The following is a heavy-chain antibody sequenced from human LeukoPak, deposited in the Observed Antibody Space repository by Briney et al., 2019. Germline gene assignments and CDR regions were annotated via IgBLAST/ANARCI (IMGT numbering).Heavy chain of an antibody. Sequence: SETLSLTCTVSGGSISSYYWSWIRQPPGKGLEWIGYIYYSGSTNYNPSLKGRVTISVDTSKNQFSLKLSSVTAADTAVYYCARTSGWFLPYYFDYWGQGTLVTVSS. J-gene: IGHJ4*02. D-gene: IGHD6-19*01. CDR2: IYYSGST. CDR3: ARTSGWFLPYYFDY. CDR1: GGSISSYY. V-gene: IGHV4-59*01.